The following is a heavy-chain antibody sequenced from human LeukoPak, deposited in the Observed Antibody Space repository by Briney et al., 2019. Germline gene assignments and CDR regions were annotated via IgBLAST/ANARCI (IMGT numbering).Heavy chain of an antibody. CDR2: INSDGSST. CDR3: ARDDKKYYYDSSLWDY. J-gene: IGHJ4*02. Sequence: GGSLRLSCAASGFTFSSYWMHWVRHAPGKGLVWVSRINSDGSSTSYADSVKGRFTIPRDNAKNTLYLQMNSLRAEDTAVYHRARDDKKYYYDSSLWDYWGQGTLVTVSS. D-gene: IGHD3-22*01. V-gene: IGHV3-74*01. CDR1: GFTFSSYW.